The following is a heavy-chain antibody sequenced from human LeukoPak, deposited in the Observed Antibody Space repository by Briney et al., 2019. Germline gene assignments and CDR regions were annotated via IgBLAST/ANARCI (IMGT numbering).Heavy chain of an antibody. CDR2: IYYSGNT. D-gene: IGHD3-10*01. Sequence: SETLSLTCTVSGVSISSSNSYWGWIRQPPGKGLEWIGSIYYSGNTYYNASLKSRVTISVDTGKNQCSLQLSSVTAADTAVYYCARDQYYYGSGIYYDYWGQGTLVTVSS. V-gene: IGHV4-39*07. J-gene: IGHJ4*02. CDR3: ARDQYYYGSGIYYDY. CDR1: GVSISSSNSY.